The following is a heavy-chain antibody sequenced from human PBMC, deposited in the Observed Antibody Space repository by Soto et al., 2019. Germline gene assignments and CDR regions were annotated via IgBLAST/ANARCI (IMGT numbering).Heavy chain of an antibody. V-gene: IGHV4-59*01. CDR3: ARVIPPYSSSSLYYFDY. CDR2: IYYSGST. Sequence: PSETLSLTCTVSGGSISSYYWSWIRQSPGKGLEWIGYIYYSGSTNYNPSLKSRVTISVDTSKNQFSLKLSSVTAADTAVYYCARVIPPYSSSSLYYFDYWGQGTLVTVSS. J-gene: IGHJ4*02. CDR1: GGSISSYY. D-gene: IGHD6-6*01.